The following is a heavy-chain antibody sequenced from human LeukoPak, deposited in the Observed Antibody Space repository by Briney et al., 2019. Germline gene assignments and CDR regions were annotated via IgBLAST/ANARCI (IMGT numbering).Heavy chain of an antibody. J-gene: IGHJ1*01. CDR2: IYSGGST. D-gene: IGHD6-19*01. V-gene: IGHV3-66*01. CDR3: ASPAVGYSSGWYFFQH. CDR1: GFTVSSNY. Sequence: GGSLRLSCAASGFTVSSNYMSWVRQAPGKGLECVSVIYSGGSTYYADSVKGRFTISRDNSKNTLYLQMNSLRAEDTAVYYCASPAVGYSSGWYFFQHWGQGTLVTVSS.